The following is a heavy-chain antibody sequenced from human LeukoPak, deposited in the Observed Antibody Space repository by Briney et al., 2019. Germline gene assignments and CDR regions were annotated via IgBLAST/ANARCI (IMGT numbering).Heavy chain of an antibody. D-gene: IGHD3-9*01. Sequence: GGSLRLSCEASGFTFSSYAIHWARQAPGEGLEWVAATSYDGGKKFYADSVKGRFTISRENPKNILYLEMNSLRTEDTAVYYCARGGYYDILTGYYQTQFYYPMDVWGRGTTVTVSS. CDR1: GFTFSSYA. CDR3: ARGGYYDILTGYYQTQFYYPMDV. V-gene: IGHV3-30*03. J-gene: IGHJ6*02. CDR2: TSYDGGKK.